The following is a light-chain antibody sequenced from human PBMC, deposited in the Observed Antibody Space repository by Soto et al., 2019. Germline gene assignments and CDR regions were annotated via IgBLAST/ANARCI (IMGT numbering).Light chain of an antibody. V-gene: IGLV2-23*02. Sequence: QSALTQPASVSGSPGQSITISCTGTSSDVGNYNYVSWYQQKSGKAPKQIIFEVSSRPSGVSHRFSGSKSGNTASLTISGLQAEDEADYYCCSYAGSSTWVFGGGTKLTVL. CDR3: CSYAGSSTWV. CDR2: EVS. J-gene: IGLJ3*02. CDR1: SSDVGNYNY.